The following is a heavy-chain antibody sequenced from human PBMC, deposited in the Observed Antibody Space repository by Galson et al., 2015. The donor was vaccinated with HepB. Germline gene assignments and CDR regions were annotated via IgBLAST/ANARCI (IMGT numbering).Heavy chain of an antibody. CDR1: GGSISSGGYY. D-gene: IGHD4-17*01. CDR3: ARGTGDYVVAMDV. Sequence: TLSLTCSVSGGSISSGGYYWNWIRQHPGKGLEWIGSIYYSGGTYSNPSLKSRVTISVDTSKNQFSLKLSSVTAADTAVYYCARGTGDYVVAMDVWGQGTTVTVSS. CDR2: IYYSGGT. J-gene: IGHJ6*02. V-gene: IGHV4-31*03.